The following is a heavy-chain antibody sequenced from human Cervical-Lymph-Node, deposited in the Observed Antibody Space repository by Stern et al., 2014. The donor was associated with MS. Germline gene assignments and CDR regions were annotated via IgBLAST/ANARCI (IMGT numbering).Heavy chain of an antibody. CDR3: VRDAVLGSPLIPHAFDI. CDR2: IMPIFGAA. J-gene: IGHJ3*02. Sequence: QVQLVQSGAEVKKPGSSVKVSCKASGGSISSYGISWVRQSPGQGLEWMGGIMPIFGAANYTQKFQGRVTITADRSSSTAYMELNSLRFEDTAVYYCVRDAVLGSPLIPHAFDIWGQGTMVTVSS. V-gene: IGHV1-69*06. D-gene: IGHD3-3*02. CDR1: GGSISSYG.